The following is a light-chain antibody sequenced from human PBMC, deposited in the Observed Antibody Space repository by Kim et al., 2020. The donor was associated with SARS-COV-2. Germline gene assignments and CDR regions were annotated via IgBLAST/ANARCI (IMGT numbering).Light chain of an antibody. CDR3: SSYTSSSTPVV. J-gene: IGLJ1*01. CDR2: GVS. V-gene: IGLV2-14*03. Sequence: QSALTQPASVSGSPGQSITISCTGTSSDVGGYNYVSWYQQHPGKAPKLMIYGVSNRPSGVSNRFSGSKSGNTASLTISGLQAEDEADYYCSSYTSSSTPVVFGTGTKVTVL. CDR1: SSDVGGYNY.